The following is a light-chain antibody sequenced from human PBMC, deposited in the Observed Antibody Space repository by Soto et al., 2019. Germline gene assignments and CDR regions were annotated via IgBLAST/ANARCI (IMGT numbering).Light chain of an antibody. V-gene: IGLV2-14*01. CDR1: RSDVGGYNY. CDR3: SSYTSSSTLGV. Sequence: QSALTQPASVSGSPGQSITISCTGTRSDVGGYNYVSWYQQHPGKAPKLMIYEVSNRPSGVSNRFSGSKSGNTASLTISGLQAEDEADYYCSSYTSSSTLGVFGTGTQLTVL. CDR2: EVS. J-gene: IGLJ1*01.